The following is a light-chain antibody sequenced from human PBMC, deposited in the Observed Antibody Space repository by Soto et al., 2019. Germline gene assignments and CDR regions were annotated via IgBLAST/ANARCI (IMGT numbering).Light chain of an antibody. CDR3: QQYTNWPSWT. CDR1: QSVGSF. V-gene: IGKV3-15*01. J-gene: IGKJ1*01. CDR2: GAS. Sequence: EKVMTQSPATLSMSPGEIATLSCRASQSVGSFLAWYQQKPGQAPRLLIYGASTRATGIPARFSGSGSGTACTLTISSLQSEDFAVYYCQQYTNWPSWTFGQGTKVE.